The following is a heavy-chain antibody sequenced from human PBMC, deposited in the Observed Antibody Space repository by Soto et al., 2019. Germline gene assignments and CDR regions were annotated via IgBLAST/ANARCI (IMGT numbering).Heavy chain of an antibody. Sequence: QVHLVQSGAEVKKPGASVKVSCKASGYTFTSYGITWVRQAPGQGREWMGWISAHNGNTDYAQKLQGRVIVTRDTSTSTASRELRSLISDDTAVYYCARVRYWDYWGQGALVTVSS. CDR3: ARVRYWDY. CDR1: GYTFTSYG. V-gene: IGHV1-18*01. J-gene: IGHJ4*02. D-gene: IGHD2-8*02. CDR2: ISAHNGNT.